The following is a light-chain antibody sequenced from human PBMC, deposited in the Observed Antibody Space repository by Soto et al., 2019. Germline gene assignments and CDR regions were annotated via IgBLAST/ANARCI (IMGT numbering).Light chain of an antibody. CDR3: QAWDSSTVV. Sequence: SYELTQPHSVSVSPGQTASITCSGDNLGDKYACWYQQKPGQSPVLVIYQDRKRPSGIPERFSGSNSGNTATLTISGTQAMDEADYYCQAWDSSTVVFGGGTKLTVL. CDR1: NLGDKY. V-gene: IGLV3-1*01. CDR2: QDR. J-gene: IGLJ2*01.